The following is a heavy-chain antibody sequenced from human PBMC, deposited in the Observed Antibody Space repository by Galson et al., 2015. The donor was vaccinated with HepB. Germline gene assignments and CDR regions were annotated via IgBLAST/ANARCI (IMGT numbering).Heavy chain of an antibody. D-gene: IGHD3-16*01. J-gene: IGHJ5*02. CDR1: GFIFRHHA. V-gene: IGHV3-23*01. CDR3: VKEGSWFGGDWFDP. CDR2: ITGRGSTR. Sequence: SLRLSCAGSGFIFRHHAMAWIRQAPGKGLEWVSGITGRGSTRSYSDAVKGRFPIPRDNSKDTVFLQRDNLRAEDTAVYYCVKEGSWFGGDWFDPWGQGALVTVS.